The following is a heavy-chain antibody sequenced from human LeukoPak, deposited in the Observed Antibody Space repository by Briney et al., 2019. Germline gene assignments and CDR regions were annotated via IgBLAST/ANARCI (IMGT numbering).Heavy chain of an antibody. J-gene: IGHJ5*02. Sequence: GGSLRLSCAASGFTFSSYAMSWVRQAPGKGLEWVSAISGSGGSTYYADSVKGRFTISRDNSKNTLYLQMNSLRAEDTAVYYRAKDLSLRKPYNWFDPWGQGTLVTVSS. CDR1: GFTFSSYA. CDR2: ISGSGGST. CDR3: AKDLSLRKPYNWFDP. V-gene: IGHV3-23*01. D-gene: IGHD5-12*01.